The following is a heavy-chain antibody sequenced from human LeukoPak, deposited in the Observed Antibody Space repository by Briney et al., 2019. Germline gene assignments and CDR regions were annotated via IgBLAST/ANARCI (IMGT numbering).Heavy chain of an antibody. CDR3: AKDQQGVFLDY. Sequence: PGMSLRLSCAASGFTFSNYGMHWVRQAPGKGLEWVAVISYDGTNKYYADSVKGRFTISRDNSKNTLYLQMNSLRAEDTAVYYCAKDQQGVFLDYWGQGTLVTVSS. CDR1: GFTFSNYG. D-gene: IGHD2/OR15-2a*01. CDR2: ISYDGTNK. V-gene: IGHV3-30*18. J-gene: IGHJ4*02.